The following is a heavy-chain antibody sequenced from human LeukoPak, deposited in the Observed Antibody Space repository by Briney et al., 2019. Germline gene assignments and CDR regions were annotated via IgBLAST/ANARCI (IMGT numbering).Heavy chain of an antibody. V-gene: IGHV1-2*02. CDR3: ARDSGGYCSSTSCYPPNWFDP. D-gene: IGHD2-2*01. CDR2: INPNSGGT. CDR1: GYTFTGYY. Sequence: ASVKVSCNASGYTFTGYYMHWVRQAPGQGLEWMGWINPNSGGTNYAQKFQGRVTITADKSTSTAYMELSSLRSEDTAVYYCARDSGGYCSSTSCYPPNWFDPWGQGTLVTVSS. J-gene: IGHJ5*02.